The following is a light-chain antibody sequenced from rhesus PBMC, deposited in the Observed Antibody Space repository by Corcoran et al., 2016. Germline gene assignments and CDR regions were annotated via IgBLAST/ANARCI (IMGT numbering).Light chain of an antibody. CDR3: LQSSNRPYS. CDR2: KSS. V-gene: IGKV1-74*01. J-gene: IGKJ2*01. Sequence: DIQMTQSPSSLSASVGDRVTITCRASENGNNYLNWYQQNQGKAPNLLIYKSSTLQSGVPSRLSGGGFGTDYTFTISSLEPEDVGVYFCLQSSNRPYSFGQGTKVEIK. CDR1: ENGNNY.